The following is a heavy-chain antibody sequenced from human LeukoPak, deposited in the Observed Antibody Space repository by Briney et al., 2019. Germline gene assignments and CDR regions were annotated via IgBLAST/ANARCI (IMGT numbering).Heavy chain of an antibody. CDR3: ASSIASYYYDSSGYPFDY. V-gene: IGHV4-30-4*01. CDR1: GGSISSGDYY. J-gene: IGHJ4*02. Sequence: SQTLSLTCTVSGGSISSGDYYWSWLRQPPGRGLEWIGYIYYSGSTYYNPSLKSRVTISVDTSKNQFSLKLSSVTAADTAVYYCASSIASYYYDSSGYPFDYWGQGTLVTVSS. D-gene: IGHD3-22*01. CDR2: IYYSGST.